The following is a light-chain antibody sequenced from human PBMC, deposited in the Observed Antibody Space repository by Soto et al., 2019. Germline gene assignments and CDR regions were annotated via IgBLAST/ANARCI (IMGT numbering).Light chain of an antibody. J-gene: IGKJ2*01. CDR2: GAS. CDR3: QQSNNWPYT. V-gene: IGKV3-15*01. CDR1: QSVRDN. Sequence: EIVMTHSTATLSVSPGERATLSCRASQSVRDNLAWYQQKPGQAPRLLIYGASTRSTGIPARFSGSGSGTEFTLTINSLQSEDFALYFCQQSNNWPYTFGQGTKLEIK.